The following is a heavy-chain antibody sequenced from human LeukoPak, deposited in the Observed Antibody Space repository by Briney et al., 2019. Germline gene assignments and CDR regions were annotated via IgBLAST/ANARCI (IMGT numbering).Heavy chain of an antibody. Sequence: ASVKVSCKASGYTFTSYDINWVRQATGQGLEWVGSMNSNSGNTDYAQKLQGRVTMTRNTSKSTVYMELSSLRAEDTAVYYCARGRRYSRGWFPRGAFDIWGQGTMVTVSS. CDR2: MNSNSGNT. D-gene: IGHD6-19*01. CDR1: GYTFTSYD. CDR3: ARGRRYSRGWFPRGAFDI. V-gene: IGHV1-8*01. J-gene: IGHJ3*02.